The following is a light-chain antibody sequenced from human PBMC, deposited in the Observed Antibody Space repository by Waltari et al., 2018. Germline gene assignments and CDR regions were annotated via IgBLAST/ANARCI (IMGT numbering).Light chain of an antibody. CDR3: QKYVSLPAT. CDR1: QSVARS. J-gene: IGKJ1*01. V-gene: IGKV3-20*01. Sequence: EIVLTQSPGTLSLSPGERATLSCRASQSVARSLVWYQQKPGKAPRLLIYDASSRATGIPDRFSGSGSGTDFSLTISRLEPEDFAVYYCQKYVSLPATFGQGTKVEIK. CDR2: DAS.